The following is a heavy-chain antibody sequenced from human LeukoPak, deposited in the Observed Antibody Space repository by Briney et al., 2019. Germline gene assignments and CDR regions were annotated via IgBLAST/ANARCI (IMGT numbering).Heavy chain of an antibody. CDR2: LYYTGSA. D-gene: IGHD5-24*01. Sequence: SETQSLTCGVSGYSISSGFYWGWIRQPPGKGLQWIGSLYYTGSAEYNPSLKSRLTMSMDKSKNQFSLKLNSVTAADTAVYYCARLWSGYNFDYWGQGTLVTVSS. CDR1: GYSISSGFY. V-gene: IGHV4-38-2*01. CDR3: ARLWSGYNFDY. J-gene: IGHJ4*02.